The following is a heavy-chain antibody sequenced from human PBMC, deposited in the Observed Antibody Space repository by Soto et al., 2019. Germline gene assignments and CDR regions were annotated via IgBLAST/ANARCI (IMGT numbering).Heavy chain of an antibody. Sequence: GGSLRLSCAASGFTFSSYGMHWVRQAPGKGLEWVAVIWYDGSNKYYADSVKGRFTISRDNSKNTLYLQMNSLRAEDTAVYYCARDLTNGRGFGMDVWGQGTTVTVSS. J-gene: IGHJ6*02. CDR2: IWYDGSNK. CDR1: GFTFSSYG. V-gene: IGHV3-33*01. D-gene: IGHD1-26*01. CDR3: ARDLTNGRGFGMDV.